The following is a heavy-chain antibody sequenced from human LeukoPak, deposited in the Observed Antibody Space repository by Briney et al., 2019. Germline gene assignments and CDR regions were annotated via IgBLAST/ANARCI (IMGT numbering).Heavy chain of an antibody. CDR3: AKDDPNDYKPWIY. V-gene: IGHV3-23*01. CDR2: IRGSGDKT. D-gene: IGHD4-11*01. Sequence: GGSLRLSCAASGFTFSSYAMSWVRQARGKGLEWVSLIRGSGDKTYYADSVKGRFTISRDNSKNTLYLQVNSLRADDTAVYYCAKDDPNDYKPWIYWGQGTLVIVSS. J-gene: IGHJ4*02. CDR1: GFTFSSYA.